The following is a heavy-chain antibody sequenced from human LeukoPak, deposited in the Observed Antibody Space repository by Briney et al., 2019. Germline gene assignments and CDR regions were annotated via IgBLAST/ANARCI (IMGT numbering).Heavy chain of an antibody. Sequence: SETLSLTCTVSGGSISSSSYYWGWIRQPPGKGLEWFGSIYYSGSTYYNPSLKSRVTISVDTSKNQFSLKLSSVTAADTAVYYCARRGVSFYYDSSGYSFPDTWGQGTLVTVSS. V-gene: IGHV4-39*01. D-gene: IGHD3-22*01. J-gene: IGHJ5*02. CDR2: IYYSGST. CDR3: ARRGVSFYYDSSGYSFPDT. CDR1: GGSISSSSYY.